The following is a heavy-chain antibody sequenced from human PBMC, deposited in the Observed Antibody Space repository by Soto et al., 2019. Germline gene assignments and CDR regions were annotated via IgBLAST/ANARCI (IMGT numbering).Heavy chain of an antibody. D-gene: IGHD2-15*01. CDR2: INPESTTI. Sequence: EAQLVESGGGLVQPGGSLGLSCTGSGIDLSIYWMHWVRQAPGKGLVWVSRINPESTTISYADSVKGRFTISRDNAENTLFLHMNRLSAEDTGVYYCTKDTFGGRDSWGQGTLVTVSS. J-gene: IGHJ4*02. V-gene: IGHV3-74*01. CDR3: TKDTFGGRDS. CDR1: GIDLSIYW.